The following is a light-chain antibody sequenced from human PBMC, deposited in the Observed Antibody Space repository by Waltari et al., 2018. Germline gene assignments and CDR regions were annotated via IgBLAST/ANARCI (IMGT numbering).Light chain of an antibody. CDR2: KAS. CDR1: QSVSSR. CDR3: QQYGSFPWT. J-gene: IGKJ1*01. Sequence: DIQMAQSPSTLSASVGDRVTITCRASQSVSSRLARYQQKPGKAPNLLIYKASALETGVPSRFSGSGSATEFTLTISGLQPDDFATYFCQQYGSFPWTFGQGTKVEIK. V-gene: IGKV1-5*03.